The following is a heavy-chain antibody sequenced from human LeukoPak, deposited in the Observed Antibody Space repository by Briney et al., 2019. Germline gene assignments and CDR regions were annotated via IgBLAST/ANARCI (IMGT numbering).Heavy chain of an antibody. Sequence: GASVKVSCKASGYTFTSYYMHWVRQAPGQGLEWMGIINPSGGSTSYAQKFQGRVTMTEDTSTDTAYMELSSLRSEDTAVYYCATDLQGGYFDYWGQGTLVTAS. V-gene: IGHV1-46*01. D-gene: IGHD3-16*01. CDR2: INPSGGST. J-gene: IGHJ4*02. CDR3: ATDLQGGYFDY. CDR1: GYTFTSYY.